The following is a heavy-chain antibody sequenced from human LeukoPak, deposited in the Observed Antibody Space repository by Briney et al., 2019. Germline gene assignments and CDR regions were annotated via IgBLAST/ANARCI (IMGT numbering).Heavy chain of an antibody. D-gene: IGHD4-17*01. CDR1: GFTFSDYY. CDR3: ARDPSGDYYFDY. J-gene: IGHJ4*02. Sequence: KPGGSLRLSCAASGFTFSDYYMSWIRQAPGKGLEWVSYISSSGSTIYYADSVKGRFTISRDNAKNLLYLQMNSLRAEDTSVYYCARDPSGDYYFDYWGQGTLVTVSS. V-gene: IGHV3-11*04. CDR2: ISSSGSTI.